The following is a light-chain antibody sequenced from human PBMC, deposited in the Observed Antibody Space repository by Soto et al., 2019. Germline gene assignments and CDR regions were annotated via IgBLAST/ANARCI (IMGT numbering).Light chain of an antibody. CDR3: QQYNSYPLT. J-gene: IGKJ4*01. V-gene: IGKV1-5*03. Sequence: DIPMTQSPSTLSASVGDRVTITCRASQSINSWLAWYQHKPGKAPKLLIYKASSLESGVPSSFSGSGSGTEFTLTISSLQPDDFATYYCQQYNSYPLTFGGGTKVEIK. CDR1: QSINSW. CDR2: KAS.